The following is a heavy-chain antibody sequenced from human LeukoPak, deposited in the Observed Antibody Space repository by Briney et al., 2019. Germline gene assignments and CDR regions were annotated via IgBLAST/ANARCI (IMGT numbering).Heavy chain of an antibody. CDR2: ISANGGGT. CDR1: GFTFSNYA. CDR3: AKATKSIVVDNYFDY. J-gene: IGHJ4*02. Sequence: PGGSLRLSCAASGFTFSNYAMSWVRQAPGKGLECVSSISANGGGTYYADSVKGRFTVSRDNSQNTLYLQMNSLRAEDTAVYYCAKATKSIVVDNYFDYWGQGALVTVSS. V-gene: IGHV3-23*01. D-gene: IGHD3-22*01.